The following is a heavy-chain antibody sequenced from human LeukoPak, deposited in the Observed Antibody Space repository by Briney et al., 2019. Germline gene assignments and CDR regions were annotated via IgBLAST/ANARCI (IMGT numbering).Heavy chain of an antibody. Sequence: ASVKVSCKASGYTFTGYYIHWVRQAPGQGLEWMGRINPNSGGTNYAQKFQGRVTMTRDTSISTAYMELSRLRSDDTAVYYCARAGGVTYYYGSGSRLGVYYFDYWGQGTLVTVSS. CDR3: ARAGGVTYYYGSGSRLGVYYFDY. J-gene: IGHJ4*02. CDR1: GYTFTGYY. CDR2: INPNSGGT. V-gene: IGHV1-2*06. D-gene: IGHD3-10*01.